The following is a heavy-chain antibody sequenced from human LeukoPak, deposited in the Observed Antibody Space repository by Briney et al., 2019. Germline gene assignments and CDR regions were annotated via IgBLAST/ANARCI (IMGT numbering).Heavy chain of an antibody. V-gene: IGHV4-34*01. CDR1: GGSFNGYY. J-gene: IGHJ6*03. Sequence: PSETLSLTCNVSGGSFNGYYWTWIRQPPGKGLEWIAEINHIGTTNHNPSLKSRVTVSTETSKKQFFLKLSSVTAADTALYYCARLVVTAPQYHYYMDVWGEGTTVTVSS. CDR3: ARLVVTAPQYHYYMDV. CDR2: INHIGTT. D-gene: IGHD2-21*02.